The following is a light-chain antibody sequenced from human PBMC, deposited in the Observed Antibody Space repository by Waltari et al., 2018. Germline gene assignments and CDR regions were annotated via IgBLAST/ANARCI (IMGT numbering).Light chain of an antibody. CDR1: SGSLSTTSY. Sequence: QTVVTQEPSLSVSPGGTVTLTCALSSGSLSTTSYATWYQQTPGQAPRTLVYKANARSSGVPDRFAGSILGNTAALTIPGAQADDESDYYCALYMGSGIWVVGGGTRLTVL. V-gene: IGLV8-61*01. CDR2: KAN. CDR3: ALYMGSGIWV. J-gene: IGLJ3*02.